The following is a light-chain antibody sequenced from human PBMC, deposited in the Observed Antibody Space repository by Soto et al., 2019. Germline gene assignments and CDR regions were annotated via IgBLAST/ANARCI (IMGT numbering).Light chain of an antibody. V-gene: IGLV2-14*01. Sequence: QSVLTQPASVSGSPGQSITISCTGTSSDVGGYNYVSWYQLHPGKAPKLIIYEVSNRPSGVSNRFSGSKSGNTASLTISGLQAEDEADYYCISYTSSTADVFGTGTQLTVL. CDR2: EVS. CDR1: SSDVGGYNY. J-gene: IGLJ1*01. CDR3: ISYTSSTADV.